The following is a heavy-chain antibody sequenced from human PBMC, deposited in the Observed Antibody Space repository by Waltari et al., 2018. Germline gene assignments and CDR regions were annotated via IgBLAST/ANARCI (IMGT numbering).Heavy chain of an antibody. CDR1: GDSMSTNNW. CDR2: VHRSGRT. D-gene: IGHD2-15*01. Sequence: QMQLQESGPGLVKPSGTLSLTCVFSGDSMSTNNWWSWVRQSPEKGLGWIGQVHRSGRTNYTPSFASRVDMSLGMSINQFSLKVVSATAADTAVYYCARDRGRGLYLDSWGQGTLVTVSP. J-gene: IGHJ4*02. V-gene: IGHV4-4*02. CDR3: ARDRGRGLYLDS.